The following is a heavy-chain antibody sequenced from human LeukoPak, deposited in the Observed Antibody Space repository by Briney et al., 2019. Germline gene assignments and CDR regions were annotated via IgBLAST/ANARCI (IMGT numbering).Heavy chain of an antibody. Sequence: GGSLRLSCAASGFSFNSYTITWVRQAPGKGLESVSSITSRSSHIYIADSVKGRFTISRDNAKNSPFLQMSSLRVEDTAVYYCARVAQGATTENYFYYYMDVWGKGTTVTVSS. CDR3: ARVAQGATTENYFYYYMDV. CDR2: ITSRSSHI. CDR1: GFSFNSYT. D-gene: IGHD4-11*01. J-gene: IGHJ6*03. V-gene: IGHV3-21*01.